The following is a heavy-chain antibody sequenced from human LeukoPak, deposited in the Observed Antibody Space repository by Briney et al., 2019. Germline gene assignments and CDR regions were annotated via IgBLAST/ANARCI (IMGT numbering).Heavy chain of an antibody. V-gene: IGHV3-33*08. J-gene: IGHJ6*02. CDR1: GGSISSSYYY. Sequence: LSLTCTVSGGSISSSYYYWGWIRQAPGKGLEWVAVIWYDGSNKYYAVSVKGRFTISRDNSKNTLYLQMNSLRAEDTAVYYCAREDYSNYPYCYYGMDVWGQGTTVTVSS. CDR2: IWYDGSNK. CDR3: AREDYSNYPYCYYGMDV. D-gene: IGHD4-11*01.